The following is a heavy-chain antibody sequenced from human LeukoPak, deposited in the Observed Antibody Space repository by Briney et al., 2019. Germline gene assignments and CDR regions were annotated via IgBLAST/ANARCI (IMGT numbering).Heavy chain of an antibody. V-gene: IGHV1-2*02. CDR2: INPNSGGT. J-gene: IGHJ4*02. Sequence: ASVKVSCKASGYTFTGYYMHWVRQAPGQGLEWMGWINPNSGGTNYAQKFQGRVTMTRDTSISTAYMELSRLRSDDTAVYYCARGGYSSGWYSGNPELDYWGQGTLVTVSS. CDR1: GYTFTGYY. CDR3: ARGGYSSGWYSGNPELDY. D-gene: IGHD6-19*01.